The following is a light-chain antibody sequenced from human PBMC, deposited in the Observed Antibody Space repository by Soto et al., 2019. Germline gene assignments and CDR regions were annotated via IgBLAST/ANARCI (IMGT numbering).Light chain of an antibody. CDR2: DVS. CDR3: SSYTSSSTQV. V-gene: IGLV2-14*03. J-gene: IGLJ1*01. CDR1: SSVVGGYNF. Sequence: QSALTQPASVSWSPGQSITISCTGTSSVVGGYNFVSWYQCHPGKAPKLMIYDVSNRPSGASTRFSGSKSGNTASLTISGLQAEDEADYYCSSYTSSSTQVFGTGTKVTVL.